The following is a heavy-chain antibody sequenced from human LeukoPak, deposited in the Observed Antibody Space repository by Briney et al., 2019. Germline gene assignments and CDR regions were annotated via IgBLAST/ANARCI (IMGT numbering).Heavy chain of an antibody. V-gene: IGHV1-18*01. J-gene: IGHJ4*02. D-gene: IGHD3-10*01. Sequence: ASVKVSCKASGYTFTNYGISWVRQAPGQGLEWMGWISVYTGNTNCAQKLQGRVTMTTDTSTTTAYMELRSLRSDDTAVYYCARDGVRSGSYWDYWGQGTLVTVSS. CDR2: ISVYTGNT. CDR3: ARDGVRSGSYWDY. CDR1: GYTFTNYG.